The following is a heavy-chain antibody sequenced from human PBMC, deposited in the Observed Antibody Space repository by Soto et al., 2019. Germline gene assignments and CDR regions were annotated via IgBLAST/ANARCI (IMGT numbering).Heavy chain of an antibody. D-gene: IGHD2-21*02. V-gene: IGHV3-64D*08. J-gene: IGHJ4*02. CDR2: ISSNGGST. Sequence: GGSLRLSCSASGFTFSSYAMHWVRQAPGKGLEYVSAISSNGGSTYYADSGKGRFTISRDNSKNTLYLQMSSLRAEDTAVYYCVKDREAYCGGDCYSPFDYWGQGTLVTVSS. CDR3: VKDREAYCGGDCYSPFDY. CDR1: GFTFSSYA.